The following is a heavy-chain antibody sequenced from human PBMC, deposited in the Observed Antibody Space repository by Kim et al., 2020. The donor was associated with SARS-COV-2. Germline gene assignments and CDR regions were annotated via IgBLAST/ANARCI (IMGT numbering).Heavy chain of an antibody. CDR3: ARDANRGYSYGWTYYFYGVDA. Sequence: GGSLRLSCAASGFTFSRYAINWVRQAPGKGLEWVAVISYDGSNKNYADSVKGRFTIARDNSKNTLYLQMNSLRAEDTAVYYCARDANRGYSYGWTYYFYGVDAWGQGTTVTVSS. CDR1: GFTFSRYA. D-gene: IGHD5-18*01. CDR2: ISYDGSNK. J-gene: IGHJ6*02. V-gene: IGHV3-30*04.